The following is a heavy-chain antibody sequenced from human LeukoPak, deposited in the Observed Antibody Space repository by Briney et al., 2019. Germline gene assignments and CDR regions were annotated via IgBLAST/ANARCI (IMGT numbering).Heavy chain of an antibody. CDR1: RFTFGRDA. D-gene: IGHD3-9*01. J-gene: IGHJ4*02. Sequence: PGGSMRLSCAASRFTFGRDAMGWVRQAPGKVLDWVSDISGSGGSTYHADSVKAPFTISRENSKNTLYLQMNSLRAEDTAVYYCAKMSLTGFDYWGQGTLVTVSS. V-gene: IGHV3-23*01. CDR3: AKMSLTGFDY. CDR2: ISGSGGST.